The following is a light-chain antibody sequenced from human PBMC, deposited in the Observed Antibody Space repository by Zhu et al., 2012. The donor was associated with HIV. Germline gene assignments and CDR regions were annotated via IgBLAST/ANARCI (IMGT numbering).Light chain of an antibody. CDR2: DAS. CDR3: QQRSNSFT. J-gene: IGKJ2*01. V-gene: IGKV3-11*01. CDR1: QSVSSY. Sequence: PGERATLSCRASQSVSSYLAWYQQKPGQAPRLLIYDASNRATGIPARFSGSGSGTDFTLTISSLEPEDFAVYYCQQRSNSFTFGQGTKLEIK.